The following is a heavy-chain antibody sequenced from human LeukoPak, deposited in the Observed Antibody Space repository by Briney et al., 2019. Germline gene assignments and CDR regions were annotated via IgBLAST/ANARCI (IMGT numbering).Heavy chain of an antibody. CDR2: IIPIFGKA. J-gene: IGHJ3*02. V-gene: IGHV1-69*05. D-gene: IGHD6-6*01. CDR3: ARAVAARPSDAFDI. Sequence: ASVKVSCKASGGTFSSYAISWVRQAPGQGLEWMGRIIPIFGKANYAQKFQGRVTITTDESTSTAYMELSSLRSEDTAVYYCARAVAARPSDAFDIWGQGTMVTVSS. CDR1: GGTFSSYA.